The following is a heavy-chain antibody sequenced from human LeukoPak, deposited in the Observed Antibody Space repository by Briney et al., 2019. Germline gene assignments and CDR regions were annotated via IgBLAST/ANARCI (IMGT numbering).Heavy chain of an antibody. V-gene: IGHV1-2*02. CDR2: MNPNSGGT. CDR1: GYTFTSYD. Sequence: ASVKVSCTASGYTFTSYDINWVRQATGQGLEWMGWMNPNSGGTNFVQKFQGRVTMTRDTSISTAYMELSSLRSEDTAVYYCASSLEVAARSFYFDYWGQGTLVTVSS. D-gene: IGHD6-6*01. J-gene: IGHJ4*02. CDR3: ASSLEVAARSFYFDY.